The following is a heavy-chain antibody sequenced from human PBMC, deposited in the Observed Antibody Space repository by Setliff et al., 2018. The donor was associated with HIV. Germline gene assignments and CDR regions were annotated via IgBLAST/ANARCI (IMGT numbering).Heavy chain of an antibody. J-gene: IGHJ4*02. D-gene: IGHD3-16*01. CDR3: VSRAVPGSLYHSYYFDY. CDR1: GLSFAYAW. Sequence: GGSLRLSCAASGLSFAYAWMTGVRQAPGKGLEWVASISPDGNRNHCVGSVKGRVTASRDNAKNSLYLQMDSLRAEDTAVYYCVSRAVPGSLYHSYYFDYWGQGTLVTVSS. V-gene: IGHV3-7*01. CDR2: ISPDGNRN.